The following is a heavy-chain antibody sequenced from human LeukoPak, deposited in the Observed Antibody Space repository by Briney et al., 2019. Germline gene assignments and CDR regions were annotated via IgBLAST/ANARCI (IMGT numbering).Heavy chain of an antibody. CDR3: ARDPALDY. V-gene: IGHV3-48*03. J-gene: IGHJ4*02. CDR1: GFPFSSYE. Sequence: PGGSLRLSCAASGFPFSSYEMNWVRQAPGKGLEWVSYISSSGSTIYYADSVKGRFTISRDNAKNLLYLQMNGLRAEDTAVYYCARDPALDYWGQGTLVTVSS. CDR2: ISSSGSTI.